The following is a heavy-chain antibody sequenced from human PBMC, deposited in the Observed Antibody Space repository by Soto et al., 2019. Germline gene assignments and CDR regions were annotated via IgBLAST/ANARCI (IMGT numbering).Heavy chain of an antibody. Sequence: GGSLRLSCAASGFTFSSYWMSWVRQAPGKGLEWVANIKQDGSEKYYVDSVKGRFTITRDNAKNSLYLQMNSLRAEDSAVYYCARDLYPELNNYWGQGTLVTVSS. CDR2: IKQDGSEK. D-gene: IGHD3-10*01. V-gene: IGHV3-7*01. J-gene: IGHJ4*02. CDR1: GFTFSSYW. CDR3: ARDLYPELNNY.